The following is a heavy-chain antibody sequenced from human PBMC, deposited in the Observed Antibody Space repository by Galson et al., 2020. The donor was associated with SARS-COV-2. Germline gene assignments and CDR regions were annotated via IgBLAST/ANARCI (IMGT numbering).Heavy chain of an antibody. CDR3: ATTTPYCGGDCYLNWFDP. J-gene: IGHJ5*02. CDR1: GYTLTELS. V-gene: IGHV1-24*01. D-gene: IGHD2-21*02. Sequence: ASVKVSCKVSGYTLTELSMHWVRQAPGKGLEWMGGFDPEDGETIYAQKFQGSVTMTEDTSTDTAYMELSSLRSEDTAVYYCATTTPYCGGDCYLNWFDPWGQGTLVTVSS. CDR2: FDPEDGET.